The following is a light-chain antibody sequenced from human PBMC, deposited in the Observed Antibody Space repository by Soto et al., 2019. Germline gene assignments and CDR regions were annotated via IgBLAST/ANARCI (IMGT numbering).Light chain of an antibody. V-gene: IGKV3-15*01. J-gene: IGKJ4*01. CDR2: GAS. Sequence: EIVMTQSPATLSVSPGERATLSCRASQSVSSNLAWYQQKPGQAPRLLIYGASTRATGIPARFSGSGSGTEFTLTNSSLQSKDLAVYYCQQYNSWPPLTFVGGTKVEIK. CDR1: QSVSSN. CDR3: QQYNSWPPLT.